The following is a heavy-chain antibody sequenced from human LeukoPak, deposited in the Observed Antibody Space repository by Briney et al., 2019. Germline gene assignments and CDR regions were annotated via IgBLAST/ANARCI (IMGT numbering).Heavy chain of an antibody. CDR3: ARDVSRVVPAARYFDY. CDR1: GFTFSDYY. V-gene: IGHV3-11*06. D-gene: IGHD2-2*01. Sequence: GGSLRLSCAASGFTFSDYYMSWIRQAPGKGLEWVSYISANSGYIKFADSVRGRFTISRDNAKNSLYLQMNSLSAEDTAVYYCARDVSRVVPAARYFDYWGQGTLVTVSS. J-gene: IGHJ4*02. CDR2: ISANSGYI.